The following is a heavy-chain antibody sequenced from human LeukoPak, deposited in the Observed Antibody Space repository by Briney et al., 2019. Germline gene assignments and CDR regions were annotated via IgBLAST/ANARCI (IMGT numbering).Heavy chain of an antibody. D-gene: IGHD4-17*01. CDR2: ISYDGSNK. CDR1: GFTFSSYG. CDR3: ASGSSLYGDYGYYYGMDV. J-gene: IGHJ6*02. Sequence: GGSLRLSCAASGFTFSSYGMHWVRQAPGKGLEWVAVISYDGSNKYYADSVKGRFTISRDNSKNTLYLQMNSLRAEDTAVYYCASGSSLYGDYGYYYGMDVWGQGTTVTVSS. V-gene: IGHV3-30*03.